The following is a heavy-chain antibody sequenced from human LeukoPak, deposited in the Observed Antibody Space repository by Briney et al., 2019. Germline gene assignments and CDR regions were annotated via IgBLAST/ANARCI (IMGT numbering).Heavy chain of an antibody. CDR2: INPNSGGT. CDR1: GYTFTSYD. J-gene: IGHJ4*02. V-gene: IGHV1-2*02. CDR3: ARGDYDILTGYLDY. Sequence: ASVKVSCKASGYTFTSYDINWVRQAPGQGLEWMGWINPNSGGTNYAQKFQGRVTMTRDTSISTAYMELSRLRSDDTAVYYCARGDYDILTGYLDYWGQGTLVTVSS. D-gene: IGHD3-9*01.